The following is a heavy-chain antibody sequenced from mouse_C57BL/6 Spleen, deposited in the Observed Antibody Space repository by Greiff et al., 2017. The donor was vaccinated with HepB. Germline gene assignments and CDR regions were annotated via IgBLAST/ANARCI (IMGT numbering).Heavy chain of an antibody. CDR3: ARTTVVAQDY. Sequence: EVKLMESGGGLVKPGGSLKLSCAASGFTFSDYGMHWVRQAPEKGLEWVAYISSGSSTIYYADTVKGRVTISRDNAKNTLFLQMTSLRSEDTAMYYCARTTVVAQDYWGQGTSVTVSS. CDR2: ISSGSSTI. D-gene: IGHD1-1*01. J-gene: IGHJ4*01. V-gene: IGHV5-17*01. CDR1: GFTFSDYG.